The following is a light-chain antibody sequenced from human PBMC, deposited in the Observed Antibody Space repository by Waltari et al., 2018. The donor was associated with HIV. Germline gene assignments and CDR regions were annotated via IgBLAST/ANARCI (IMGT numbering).Light chain of an antibody. V-gene: IGLV2-14*03. Sequence: QSALTQPASVSGSPGQSITISCTGTSSDVGIYNYVSWYRQHSGKAPKLMIYDVSNRPSGVSNRFSGSKSCNTASLTISGLQAEDEADYYCSSYTTSSTYVFGTGTKVTVL. CDR2: DVS. J-gene: IGLJ1*01. CDR1: SSDVGIYNY. CDR3: SSYTTSSTYV.